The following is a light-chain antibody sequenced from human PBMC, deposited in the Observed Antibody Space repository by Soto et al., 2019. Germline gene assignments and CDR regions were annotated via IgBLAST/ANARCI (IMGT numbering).Light chain of an antibody. Sequence: QSALTQPASVSGSTGQSITISCTGTSSDVGGYNYVSWYQQHPGKAPKLMIYEVSNRPSGVSNRFSGSKSGNTASLTISGLQAEDEADYYCSSYTSSSTPVVFGGGTKVTVL. V-gene: IGLV2-14*01. CDR2: EVS. CDR3: SSYTSSSTPVV. J-gene: IGLJ2*01. CDR1: SSDVGGYNY.